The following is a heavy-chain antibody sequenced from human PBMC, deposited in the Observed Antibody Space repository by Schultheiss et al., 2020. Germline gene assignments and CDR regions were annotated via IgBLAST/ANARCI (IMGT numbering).Heavy chain of an antibody. CDR2: IWYDGSNK. V-gene: IGHV3-33*08. CDR3: ARSNYYNDY. Sequence: GGSLRLSCAASGFTFSSYAMSWVRQAPGKGLEWVAVIWYDGSNKYYADSVKGRFTISRDNSKNTLYLQMNSLRAEDTAVYYCARSNYYNDYWGQGTLVTVSS. D-gene: IGHD5-24*01. J-gene: IGHJ4*02. CDR1: GFTFSSYA.